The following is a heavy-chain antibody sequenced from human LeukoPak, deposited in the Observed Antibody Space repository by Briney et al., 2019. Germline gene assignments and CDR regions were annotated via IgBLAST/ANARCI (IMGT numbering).Heavy chain of an antibody. CDR1: GFIFNSAW. D-gene: IGHD6-19*01. V-gene: IGHV3-23*01. CDR3: AKMVHTEQWLVPFDY. CDR2: ISGSGGST. Sequence: PGGSLRLSCAASGFIFNSAWMSWVRQAPGKGLEWVSTISGSGGSTYYADSVKGRFTISRDNSKNTLYLQINSLRAEDAAVYYCAKMVHTEQWLVPFDYWGQGTLVTVSS. J-gene: IGHJ4*02.